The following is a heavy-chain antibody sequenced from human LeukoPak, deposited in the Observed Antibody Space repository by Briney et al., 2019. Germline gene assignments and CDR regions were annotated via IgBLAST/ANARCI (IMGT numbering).Heavy chain of an antibody. J-gene: IGHJ4*02. CDR2: IYHSGST. Sequence: TPSETLSLTCTVSGYSISSGYYWGWIRQPPGKGLEWIGSIYHSGSTYYNPSLKSRVTISVDTSKNQFSLKLSSVTAADTAVYYCAKISGYDFQFDYWGQGTLVTVSS. CDR1: GYSISSGYY. D-gene: IGHD5-12*01. CDR3: AKISGYDFQFDY. V-gene: IGHV4-38-2*02.